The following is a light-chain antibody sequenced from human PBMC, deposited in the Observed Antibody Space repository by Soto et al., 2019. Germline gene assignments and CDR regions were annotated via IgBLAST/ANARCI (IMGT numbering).Light chain of an antibody. CDR2: DAS. CDR1: QSVGSS. J-gene: IGKJ1*01. CDR3: QQYNHWART. Sequence: EIVMTQSPATLSVSPGERATLSCRASQSVGSSLAWYQQKFGQAPRILIYDASTRATDIPARFSRSGSGTQFTLYISGLQSEDFAVYYCQQYNHWARTLGQGTKVDIK. V-gene: IGKV3-15*01.